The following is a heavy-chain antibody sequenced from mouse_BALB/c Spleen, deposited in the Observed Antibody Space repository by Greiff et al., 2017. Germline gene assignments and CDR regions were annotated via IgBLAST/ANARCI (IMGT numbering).Heavy chain of an antibody. J-gene: IGHJ1*01. CDR1: GYSITSDYA. CDR2: ISYSGST. Sequence: VQLKESGPGLVKPSQSLSLTCTVTGYSITSDYAWNWIRQFPGNKLEWMGYISYSGSTSYNPSLKSRISITRDTSKNQFFLQLNSVTTEDTATYYCARWGYGSSYRYFDVWGAGTTVTVSS. V-gene: IGHV3-2*02. D-gene: IGHD1-1*01. CDR3: ARWGYGSSYRYFDV.